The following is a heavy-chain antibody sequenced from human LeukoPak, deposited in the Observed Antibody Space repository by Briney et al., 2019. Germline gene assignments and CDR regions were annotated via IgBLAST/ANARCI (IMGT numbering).Heavy chain of an antibody. J-gene: IGHJ6*03. V-gene: IGHV4-39*01. CDR2: IYYSGST. CDR1: GGSISSTNW. Sequence: TSETLSLTCAVSGGSISSTNWWSWVRQPPGKGLEWIGSIYYSGSTYYNPSLKSRVTISVDTSKNQFSLKLSSVTAADTAVYYCARHRYYYRSGSYYGAPYYMDVWGKGTTVTISS. CDR3: ARHRYYYRSGSYYGAPYYMDV. D-gene: IGHD3-10*01.